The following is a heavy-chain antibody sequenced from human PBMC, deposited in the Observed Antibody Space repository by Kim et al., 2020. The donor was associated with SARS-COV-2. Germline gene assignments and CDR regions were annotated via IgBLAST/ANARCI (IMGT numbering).Heavy chain of an antibody. CDR3: ARAPGYCSGGSCYLRAFD. J-gene: IGHJ3*02. CDR2: IYYSGST. V-gene: IGHV4-59*01. D-gene: IGHD2-15*01. CDR1: GGSISSYY. Sequence: SETLSLTCTVSGGSISSYYWSWIRQPPGKGLEWIGYIYYSGSTNYNPSLKSRVTISVDTSKNQFSLKLSSVTAADTAVYYCARAPGYCSGGSCYLRAFD.